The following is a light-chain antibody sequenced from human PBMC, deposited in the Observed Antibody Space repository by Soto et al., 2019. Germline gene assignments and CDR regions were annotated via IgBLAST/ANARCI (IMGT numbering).Light chain of an antibody. CDR3: QQVNSYPWT. CDR2: AAS. CDR1: RGIRSY. Sequence: DIQLTQSPSFLSASVGARVPITCRASRGIRSYLAWYQQQPGKVPKLLIYAASTLHSGVPPRFSGSGSGTEFTLTIGSLQPEDFATYYCQQVNSYPWTFGQGTKVDI. V-gene: IGKV1-9*01. J-gene: IGKJ1*01.